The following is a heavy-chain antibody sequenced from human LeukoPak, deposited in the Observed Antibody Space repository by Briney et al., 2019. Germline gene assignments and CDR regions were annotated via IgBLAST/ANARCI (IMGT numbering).Heavy chain of an antibody. CDR2: ISYDGSNK. Sequence: GRSLRLSCAASGFTFSSYGMHWVRQAPGKGLEWVAVISYDGSNKYYADSVKGRFTISRDNSKNTLYLQMNSLRAEDTAVYYCARPYSGRFYYFDYWGQGTLVTVSS. V-gene: IGHV3-30*19. D-gene: IGHD5-12*01. J-gene: IGHJ4*02. CDR1: GFTFSSYG. CDR3: ARPYSGRFYYFDY.